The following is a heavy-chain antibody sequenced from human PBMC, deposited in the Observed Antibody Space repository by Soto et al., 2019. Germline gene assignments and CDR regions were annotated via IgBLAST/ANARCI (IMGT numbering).Heavy chain of an antibody. D-gene: IGHD6-19*01. Sequence: SETLSLTCAVYGGSFSGYYWSWIRQPPGKGLEWIGEINHSGSTNYNPSLKSRVTISVDTSKNQFSLKLSSVTAADTARYYCARMYSSGSGWFHPWGQGTLVTVSS. CDR3: ARMYSSGSGWFHP. V-gene: IGHV4-34*01. CDR1: GGSFSGYY. J-gene: IGHJ5*02. CDR2: INHSGST.